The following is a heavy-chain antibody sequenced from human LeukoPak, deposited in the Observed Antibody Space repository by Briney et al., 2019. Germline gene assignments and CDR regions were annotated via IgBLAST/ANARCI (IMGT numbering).Heavy chain of an antibody. J-gene: IGHJ4*02. CDR2: ISAYNGNT. CDR1: GYTFSSYG. D-gene: IGHD1-26*01. CDR3: ARDYYTASKWFAY. V-gene: IGHV1-18*01. Sequence: ASVKVSCKASGYTFSSYGICWVRQAPGQGLEWMGWISAYNGNTNYAQKFQGRVTMTTDTSTNTAYMELRSLRSDDTAVYYCARDYYTASKWFAYWGQGTLVSVSS.